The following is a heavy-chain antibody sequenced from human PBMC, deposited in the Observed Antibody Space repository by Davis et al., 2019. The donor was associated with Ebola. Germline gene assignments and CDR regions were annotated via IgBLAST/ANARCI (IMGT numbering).Heavy chain of an antibody. CDR2: IYPGDSDT. CDR1: GYNFNKYW. Sequence: PGGSLRLSCEASGYNFNKYWIGWVRQMPGKGLEWMGIIYPGDSDTRYSPSFEGQVTISADKSTSTAYLQWSSLRASDSAMYYCARSMVRGVLDAFDIWGQGTMVTVSS. CDR3: ARSMVRGVLDAFDI. J-gene: IGHJ3*02. D-gene: IGHD3-10*01. V-gene: IGHV5-51*01.